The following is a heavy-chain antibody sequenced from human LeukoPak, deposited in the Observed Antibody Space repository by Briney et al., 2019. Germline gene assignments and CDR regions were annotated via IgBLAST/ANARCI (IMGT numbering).Heavy chain of an antibody. J-gene: IGHJ6*02. CDR3: ARGPHYYSYYGLDV. CDR1: AGSISIYY. V-gene: IGHV4-59*01. CDR2: IYYTGST. Sequence: PSETLSLTCTVSAGSISIYYWSWIRRPPGKGLEWIGSIYYTGSTNYNPSLESRVTMSVDTPKNQFSLKLSSLTAADTAVYFCARGPHYYSYYGLDVWGQGTTVTVSS.